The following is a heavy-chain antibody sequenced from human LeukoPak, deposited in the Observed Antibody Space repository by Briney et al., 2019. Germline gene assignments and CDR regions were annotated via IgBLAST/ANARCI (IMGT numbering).Heavy chain of an antibody. J-gene: IGHJ4*02. D-gene: IGHD6-19*01. CDR3: ARASRVAVAASVRDY. Sequence: ASVKVSCKASGYTFIDYYIHWVRQAPGQGLEWMGWISSYNGITIYAQKLQGRVTMTTDTSSSTAYMELRSLRSDDTAVYYCARASRVAVAASVRDYWGQGTLVTVSS. CDR1: GYTFIDYY. CDR2: ISSYNGIT. V-gene: IGHV1-18*04.